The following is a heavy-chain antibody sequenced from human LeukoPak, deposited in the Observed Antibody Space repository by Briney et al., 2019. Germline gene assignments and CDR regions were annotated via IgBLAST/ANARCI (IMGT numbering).Heavy chain of an antibody. CDR3: AKDVRVLYGDYVYYYYYGMDV. D-gene: IGHD4-17*01. Sequence: PGGSLRLSCAASGFTFSSYAMHWVRQAPGKGLEWVAVISYDGSNKYYADSVKGRFTISRDNSKNTLYLQMNSLRAEDTAVYYCAKDVRVLYGDYVYYYYYGMDVWGQGTTVTVSS. V-gene: IGHV3-30-3*01. CDR1: GFTFSSYA. CDR2: ISYDGSNK. J-gene: IGHJ6*02.